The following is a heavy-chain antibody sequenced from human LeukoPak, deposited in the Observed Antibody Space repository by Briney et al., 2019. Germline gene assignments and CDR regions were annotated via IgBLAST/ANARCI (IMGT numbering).Heavy chain of an antibody. CDR2: IYYSGST. CDR1: GGSISSYY. J-gene: IGHJ6*02. Sequence: PSETLSLTCTVSGGSISSYYWSWIRQPPGKELGWIGYIYYSGSTNYNPSLKSRVTISVDMSKNQFSLKLSSVTAADTAVYYCARERAANYYYGMDVWGQGTTVTVSS. V-gene: IGHV4-59*01. CDR3: ARERAANYYYGMDV. D-gene: IGHD6-13*01.